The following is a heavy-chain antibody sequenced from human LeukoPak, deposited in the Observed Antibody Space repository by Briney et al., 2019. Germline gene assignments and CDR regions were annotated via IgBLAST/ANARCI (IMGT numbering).Heavy chain of an antibody. J-gene: IGHJ6*02. V-gene: IGHV3-30-3*01. CDR1: GFTFSSYA. CDR2: ISYDGSNK. CDR3: ARDLSSTQWLVVPTNYYCYYGMDV. Sequence: PGRSLRLSCAASGFTFSSYAMHWVRQAPGKGLEWVAVISYDGSNKYYADSVKGRFTISRDNSKNTLYLQMNSLRAEDTAVYYCARDLSSTQWLVVPTNYYCYYGMDVWGQGTTVTVSS. D-gene: IGHD6-19*01.